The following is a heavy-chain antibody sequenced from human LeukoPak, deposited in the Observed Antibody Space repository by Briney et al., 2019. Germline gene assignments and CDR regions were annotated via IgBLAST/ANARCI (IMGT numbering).Heavy chain of an antibody. CDR3: ARRRDGYKYYYYYYMDV. J-gene: IGHJ6*03. V-gene: IGHV4-30-4*08. D-gene: IGHD5-24*01. Sequence: PSETLSLTCTVSGGSISSGDYYWSWIRQPPGKDLEWIGYIYYSGRTYYNPSLKSRVTISVDTSKNQFSLKLSSVTAADTAVYYCARRRDGYKYYYYYYMDVWGKGTTVTVSS. CDR2: IYYSGRT. CDR1: GGSISSGDYY.